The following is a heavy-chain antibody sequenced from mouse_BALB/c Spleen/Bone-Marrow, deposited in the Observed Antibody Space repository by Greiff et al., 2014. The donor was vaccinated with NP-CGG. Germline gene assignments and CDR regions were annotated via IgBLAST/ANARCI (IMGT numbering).Heavy chain of an antibody. CDR3: AREKVYYGISWFAY. V-gene: IGHV1-74*04. CDR2: IHPSDSET. J-gene: IGHJ3*01. CDR1: GYSFTTYW. D-gene: IGHD2-1*01. Sequence: SGTEVVRPGASVKLSCKASGYSFTTYWMNWVKQRPGQGPEWIGMIHPSDSETRLNQKFKDKATLTVDKSSSTAYMQLNSPTSEDSAVYYCAREKVYYGISWFAYWGQGTLVTVSA.